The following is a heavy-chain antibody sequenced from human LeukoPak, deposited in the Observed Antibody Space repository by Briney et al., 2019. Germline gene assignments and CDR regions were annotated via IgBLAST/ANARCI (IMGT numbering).Heavy chain of an antibody. CDR1: GDTLTKLS. V-gene: IGHV1-24*01. Sequence: ASVKVSCKVSGDTLTKLSMHWVRQAPGKGLEWMGSFDPEDGETIYAQKFQGRVTMTEDTSTDTAYMELRNLRSEDSAVYYCATRAMIISIDAFDIWGQGTKVTVSS. CDR2: FDPEDGET. CDR3: ATRAMIISIDAFDI. J-gene: IGHJ3*02. D-gene: IGHD3-22*01.